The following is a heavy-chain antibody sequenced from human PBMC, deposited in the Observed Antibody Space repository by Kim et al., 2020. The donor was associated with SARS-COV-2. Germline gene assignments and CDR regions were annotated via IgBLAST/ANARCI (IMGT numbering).Heavy chain of an antibody. Sequence: GGSLRLSCAASGFTFSSYWMSWVRQAPGKGLEWVANIKQDGSEKYYVDSVKGRFTISRDNAKNSLYLQMNSLRAEDTAVYYCARDVERTYYYYGMDVWGQGTRVTVSS. CDR1: GFTFSSYW. V-gene: IGHV3-7*01. CDR3: ARDVERTYYYYGMDV. CDR2: IKQDGSEK. D-gene: IGHD1-1*01. J-gene: IGHJ6*02.